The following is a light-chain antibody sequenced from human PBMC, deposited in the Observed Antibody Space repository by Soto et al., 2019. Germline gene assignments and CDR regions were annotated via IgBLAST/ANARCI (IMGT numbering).Light chain of an antibody. CDR2: DAS. Sequence: IVLTQSPGTQSLSPGERATLSCRASQSVSSSYLAWYQQKPGQAPRLLIYDASRRATGIPDRFSGSGSGTDFTLTISRLEPEDFAVYYCQQYGRSPWTFGQGTKVEIK. CDR1: QSVSSSY. J-gene: IGKJ1*01. V-gene: IGKV3-20*01. CDR3: QQYGRSPWT.